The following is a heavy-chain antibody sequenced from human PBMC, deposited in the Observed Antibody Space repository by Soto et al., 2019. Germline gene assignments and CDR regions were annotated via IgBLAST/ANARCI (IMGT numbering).Heavy chain of an antibody. J-gene: IGHJ6*02. CDR2: ISYDGSNK. CDR3: AKDAYSSSWSEINYYYYGMDV. CDR1: GFTFSSYG. D-gene: IGHD6-13*01. V-gene: IGHV3-30*18. Sequence: GGSLRLSCAASGFTFSSYGMHWVRQAPGKGLEWVAVISYDGSNKYYADSVKGRFTISRDNSKNTLYLQMNSLRAEDTAVYYCAKDAYSSSWSEINYYYYGMDVWGQGTTVTVSS.